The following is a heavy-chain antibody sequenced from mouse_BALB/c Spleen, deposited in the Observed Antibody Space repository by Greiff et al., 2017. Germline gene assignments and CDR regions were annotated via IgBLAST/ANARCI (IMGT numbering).Heavy chain of an antibody. V-gene: IGHV14-4*02. CDR3: NARGYYGNYGYYAMDY. Sequence: VQLQQSGAELVRSGASVKLSCTASGFNIKDYYMHWVKQRPEQGLEWIGWIDPENGDTEYAPKFQGKATVTADTSSNTAYLQLSSLTSEDTAVYYCNARGYYGNYGYYAMDYWGQGTSVTVSS. D-gene: IGHD2-1*01. CDR1: GFNIKDYY. CDR2: IDPENGDT. J-gene: IGHJ4*01.